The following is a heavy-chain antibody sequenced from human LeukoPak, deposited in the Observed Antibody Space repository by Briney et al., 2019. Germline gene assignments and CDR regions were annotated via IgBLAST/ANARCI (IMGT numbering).Heavy chain of an antibody. CDR1: GGSISSYY. Sequence: SETLSLTCTVSGGSISSYYWSWIRQPPGKGLEWIGYIYYSGSTNYNPSLKSRVTISVDTSKNQFSLKLSSVTATDTAVYHCARDPNSSSWYEVGYWGQGTLVTVSS. V-gene: IGHV4-59*01. J-gene: IGHJ4*02. CDR2: IYYSGST. CDR3: ARDPNSSSWYEVGY. D-gene: IGHD6-13*01.